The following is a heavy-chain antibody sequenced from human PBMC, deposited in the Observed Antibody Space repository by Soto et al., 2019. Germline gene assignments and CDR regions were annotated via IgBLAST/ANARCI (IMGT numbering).Heavy chain of an antibody. CDR1: GFTFSSYA. CDR2: ISGSGGST. CDR3: AKDRDIVVVVVGDAFDI. D-gene: IGHD2-15*01. Sequence: GGSLRLSCAASGFTFSSYAMSWVRQAPGKGLERVSAISGSGGSTYYADSVKGRFTISRDNSKNTLYLQMNSLRAEDTAVYYCAKDRDIVVVVVGDAFDIWGQGTMVTVSS. V-gene: IGHV3-23*01. J-gene: IGHJ3*02.